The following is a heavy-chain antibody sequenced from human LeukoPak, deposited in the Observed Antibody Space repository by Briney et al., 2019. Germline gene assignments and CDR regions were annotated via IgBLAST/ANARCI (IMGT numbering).Heavy chain of an antibody. CDR2: IYYSGST. CDR3: ARSCRILDIVATIRARLGGNGFDI. CDR1: GGSISSSSYY. D-gene: IGHD5-12*01. J-gene: IGHJ3*02. Sequence: PSETLSLTCTVSGGSISSSSYYWGWIRQPPGKGLEWIGSIYYSGSTYYNPSLKSRVTISVDTSKNQFSLKLSSVTAADKAVYYCARSCRILDIVATIRARLGGNGFDIWGQGTMVTVSS. V-gene: IGHV4-39*07.